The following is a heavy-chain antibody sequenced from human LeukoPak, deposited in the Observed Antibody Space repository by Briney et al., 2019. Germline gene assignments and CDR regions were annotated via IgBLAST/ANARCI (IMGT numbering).Heavy chain of an antibody. CDR2: IYHSGIT. CDR1: GYSIRSGFY. V-gene: IGHV4-38-2*02. D-gene: IGHD3-10*01. Sequence: SETLSLTCTVSGYSIRSGFYWGWIRQPPGKGLEWIGNIYHSGITYSTPSLKSRVTISVDTSKNQFYLKLSSVTAADTAMYYCAREMVRGVIDSWGQGTLVTVSS. CDR3: AREMVRGVIDS. J-gene: IGHJ4*02.